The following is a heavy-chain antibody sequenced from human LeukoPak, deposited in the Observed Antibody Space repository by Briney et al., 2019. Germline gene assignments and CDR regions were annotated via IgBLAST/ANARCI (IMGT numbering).Heavy chain of an antibody. V-gene: IGHV3-23*01. CDR3: AKRLKRNYYYHYAMDI. CDR2: IDDSGVIR. CDR1: GFTFKTHA. Sequence: GGSLRLSCAASGFTFKTHATSWVRQAPGKGLEWVSRIDDSGVIRSYADSVKGRFTISRDNSKMTLTLQMNSLRAEDTAVYYCAKRLKRNYYYHYAMDIWGQGTTVTVSS. J-gene: IGHJ6*02. D-gene: IGHD3-22*01.